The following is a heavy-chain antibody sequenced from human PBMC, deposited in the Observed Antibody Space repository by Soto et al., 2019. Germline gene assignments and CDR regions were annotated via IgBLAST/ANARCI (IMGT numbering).Heavy chain of an antibody. V-gene: IGHV4-59*01. CDR2: IYYSGST. D-gene: IGHD5-18*01. CDR1: GGSISSYY. CDR3: PRGRRISTRVTKTILYYFDF. J-gene: IGHJ4*02. Sequence: PSETLSLTCTVSGGSISSYYWSWIRQPPGKGLEWIGYIYYSGSTNYNPSLKSRVTISVDTSKNQFSLKLSSVTAADTAVYYCPRGRRISTRVTKTILYYFDFWGQGTLVTVSS.